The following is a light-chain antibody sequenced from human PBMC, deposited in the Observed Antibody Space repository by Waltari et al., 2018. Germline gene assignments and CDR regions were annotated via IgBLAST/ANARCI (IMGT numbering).Light chain of an antibody. Sequence: EVVMTQSPATLSVSPGGRATLPCRASQSIATNLAWYQQRRGKAPRLLIFDASTRVTSISGRFSGSGSGTEFTLTISSLQSEDSAVYYCQQYNRWPPITFGQGTRLEIK. CDR1: QSIATN. J-gene: IGKJ5*01. CDR3: QQYNRWPPIT. CDR2: DAS. V-gene: IGKV3-15*01.